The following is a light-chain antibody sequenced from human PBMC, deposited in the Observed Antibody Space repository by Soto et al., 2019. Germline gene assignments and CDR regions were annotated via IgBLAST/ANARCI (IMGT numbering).Light chain of an antibody. J-gene: IGLJ1*01. Sequence: QSALTQPASVAGCPGQSIAISCTGTSSDVGGYNYVSWYQQHPGKAPKLMIYDVSNRPSGVSNRFSGSKSRNTASLTISGLQAEDEADYYCSSYSSRNTHVFGTGTKVTVL. CDR3: SSYSSRNTHV. V-gene: IGLV2-14*03. CDR1: SSDVGGYNY. CDR2: DVS.